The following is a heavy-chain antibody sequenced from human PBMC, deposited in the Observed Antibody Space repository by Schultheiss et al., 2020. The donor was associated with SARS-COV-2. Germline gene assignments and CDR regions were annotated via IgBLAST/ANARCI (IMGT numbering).Heavy chain of an antibody. D-gene: IGHD2-2*02. CDR3: ARVVVPPAIRVYYYYYMDV. CDR2: INHSGST. Sequence: SETLSLTCAVYGGSFSGYYWSWIRQPPGKGLEWIGEINHSGSTYYNPSLKSRVTMSADTSKNHFSLKVNSVTAADTAVYYCARVVVPPAIRVYYYYYMDVWGKGTTVTVSS. J-gene: IGHJ6*03. V-gene: IGHV4-34*01. CDR1: GGSFSGYY.